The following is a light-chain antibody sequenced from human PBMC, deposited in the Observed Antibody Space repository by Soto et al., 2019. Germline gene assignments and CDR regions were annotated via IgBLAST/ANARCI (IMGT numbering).Light chain of an antibody. V-gene: IGLV2-8*01. J-gene: IGLJ2*01. CDR3: SSYAGNNNVI. CDR2: EVS. CDR1: SSDVGSYRF. Sequence: QSVLTQPPSASGSPGQSVTISCTGTSSDVGSYRFVSWYQQHPGKAPKLLIYEVSKRPSGVPDRFSASTSGNTASLTVSGXQADDEADYYCSSYAGNNNVIFGGGT.